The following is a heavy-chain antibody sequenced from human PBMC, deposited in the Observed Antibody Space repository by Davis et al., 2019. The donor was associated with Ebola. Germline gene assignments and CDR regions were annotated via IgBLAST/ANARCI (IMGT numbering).Heavy chain of an antibody. CDR1: GFTFRYTY. CDR2: LPLTGTYT. V-gene: IGHV3-11*06. Sequence: SLKISCATSGFTFRYTYMTWLRPAPGKVLSLLSYLPLTGTYTDYADSVKGRFTISSDNSKNTLYLPMNSLRAEDTAVYYCAKDRPPYPDLDYWGQGTLVTVSS. J-gene: IGHJ4*02. D-gene: IGHD2-21*01. CDR3: AKDRPPYPDLDY.